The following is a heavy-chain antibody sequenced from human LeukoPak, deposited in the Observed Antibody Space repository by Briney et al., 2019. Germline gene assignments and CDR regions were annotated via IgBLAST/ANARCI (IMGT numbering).Heavy chain of an antibody. D-gene: IGHD3-10*01. V-gene: IGHV4-4*09. CDR3: ASRYNGEPLPMDV. J-gene: IGHJ6*03. CDR1: GGSISSYY. Sequence: PSETLSLTCTVSGGSISSYYWSWIRQPPGKGLEWTGYIYTSGSTNYNPSLKSRVTISVDTSKNQFSLKLSSVTAADTAVYYCASRYNGEPLPMDVWGKGTTVTVSS. CDR2: IYTSGST.